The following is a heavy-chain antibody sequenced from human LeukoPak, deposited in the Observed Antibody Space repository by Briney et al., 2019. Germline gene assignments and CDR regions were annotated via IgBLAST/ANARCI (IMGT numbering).Heavy chain of an antibody. Sequence: PSETLSLTCSVSGGSISTYYWGWIRQPPGKGLEWIGYIYYTGSPNYNPSLKSRVTTSLDTAKNQFSLKLTSVTAADTAMYYCARRHAPLAVVSDAFDIWGQGTVVTVSS. CDR2: IYYTGSP. D-gene: IGHD6-19*01. V-gene: IGHV4-59*01. CDR1: GGSISTYY. CDR3: ARRHAPLAVVSDAFDI. J-gene: IGHJ3*02.